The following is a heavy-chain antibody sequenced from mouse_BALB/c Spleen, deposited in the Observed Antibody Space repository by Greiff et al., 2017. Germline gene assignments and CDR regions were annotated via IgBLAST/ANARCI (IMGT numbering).Heavy chain of an antibody. CDR2: INPYNGAT. Sequence: VQLQQSGPELVKPGASVKISCKASGYSFTGYYMHWVKQSHVKSLEWIGRINPYNGATSYNQNFKDKASLTVDKSSSTAYMELHSLTSEDSAVYYCARGGTTATFAYWGQGTLVTVSA. CDR1: GYSFTGYY. CDR3: ARGGTTATFAY. D-gene: IGHD1-2*01. J-gene: IGHJ3*01. V-gene: IGHV1-31*01.